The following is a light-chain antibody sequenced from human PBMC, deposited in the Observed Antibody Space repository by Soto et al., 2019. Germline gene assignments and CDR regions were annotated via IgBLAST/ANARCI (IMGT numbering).Light chain of an antibody. CDR1: QTVSSCY. Sequence: EIVLTQSPGTLSLSPGERATLSCRASQTVSSCYLAWYQQKPGQPPRLLIYGSSRRATGIPDRFSGSGSGTEFTLTISRLEPEDFAVYFFQQYGNSPRTFGQGTTLQIK. CDR3: QQYGNSPRT. V-gene: IGKV3-20*01. CDR2: GSS. J-gene: IGKJ2*01.